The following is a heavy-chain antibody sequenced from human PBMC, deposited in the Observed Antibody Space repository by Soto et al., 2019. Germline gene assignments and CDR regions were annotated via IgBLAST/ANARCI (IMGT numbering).Heavy chain of an antibody. J-gene: IGHJ4*02. CDR3: TTVFDY. CDR2: LTGGTAT. D-gene: IGHD1-1*01. Sequence: EVQLVESGGDLVQPGGSLRLSCAVSGFPFTNNWIHWVRQAPGKGLLWVSRLTGGTATGYADSVRGRFTISGDAAKNTRYLQMNELRAEDTAVYYCTTVFDYWGRGTLVTVSS. CDR1: GFPFTNNW. V-gene: IGHV3-74*01.